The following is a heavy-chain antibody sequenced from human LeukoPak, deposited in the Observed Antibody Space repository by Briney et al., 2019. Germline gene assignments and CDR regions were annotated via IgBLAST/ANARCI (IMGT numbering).Heavy chain of an antibody. Sequence: PGGSLRLSCAASGLTLSSYAMSWVRQAPGKGLEWVSSISGTGGRTYYADSVKGRFTISRDKSKNTLYLQMNSLRAEDTALYYCAKHRMFAARLIDYWGQGTLVTVSS. CDR1: GLTLSSYA. D-gene: IGHD6-6*01. CDR2: ISGTGGRT. V-gene: IGHV3-23*01. J-gene: IGHJ4*02. CDR3: AKHRMFAARLIDY.